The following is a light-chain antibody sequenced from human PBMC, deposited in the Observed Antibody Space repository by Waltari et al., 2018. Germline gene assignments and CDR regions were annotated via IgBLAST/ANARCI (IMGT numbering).Light chain of an antibody. Sequence: QSVLTQPPSASGTPGPRVTISCSGSSSNIGSNYVYWYQQLPGTAPKLLIYSNDQRPSGVPDRFSGSKSGTSASLAISGLRSEDEANYYCAAWDDSLREVFGGGTRLTVL. CDR3: AAWDDSLREV. V-gene: IGLV1-47*01. J-gene: IGLJ3*02. CDR1: SSNIGSNY. CDR2: SND.